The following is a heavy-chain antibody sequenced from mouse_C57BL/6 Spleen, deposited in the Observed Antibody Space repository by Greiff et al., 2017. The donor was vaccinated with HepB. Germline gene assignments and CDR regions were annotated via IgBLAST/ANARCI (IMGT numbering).Heavy chain of an antibody. Sequence: EVKLVESGGGLVKPGGSLKLSCAASGFTFSSYAMSWVRQTPEKRLEWVATISDGGSYTYYPDNVKGRLTISRDNAKNNLYLQMSHLKSEDTAMYYCARDDDYDVWFAYWGQGTLVTVSA. CDR2: ISDGGSYT. D-gene: IGHD2-4*01. CDR3: ARDDDYDVWFAY. V-gene: IGHV5-4*01. CDR1: GFTFSSYA. J-gene: IGHJ3*01.